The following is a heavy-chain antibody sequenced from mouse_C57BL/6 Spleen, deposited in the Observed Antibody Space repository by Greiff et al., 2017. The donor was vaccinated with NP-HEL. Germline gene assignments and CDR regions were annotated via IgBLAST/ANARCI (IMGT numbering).Heavy chain of an antibody. J-gene: IGHJ4*01. CDR3: ARGYYGSSPPYYAMDY. CDR2: IDPSDSET. D-gene: IGHD1-1*01. CDR1: GYTFTSYW. Sequence: QVQLKQPGAELVRPGSSVKLSCKASGYTFTSYWMHWVKQRPIQGLEWIGNIDPSDSETHYNQKFKDKATLTVDKSSSTAYMQLSSLTSEDSAVYYCARGYYGSSPPYYAMDYWGQGTSVTVSS. V-gene: IGHV1-52*01.